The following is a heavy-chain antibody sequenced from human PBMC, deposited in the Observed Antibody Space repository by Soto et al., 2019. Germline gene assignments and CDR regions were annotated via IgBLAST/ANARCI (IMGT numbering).Heavy chain of an antibody. CDR2: ITTSDDIT. D-gene: IGHD2-15*01. Sequence: EVQLFESGGGLVEPGESLRLSCAASGFIFKDFAMSWVRQAPGKGLEWVSTITTSDDITYSADSVRGRFTISRDNSANTLFLTMSSLRDDDTATYYCTKGDSSGNFDPSAGYSTPDHWGQGTLVTVSS. J-gene: IGHJ5*02. CDR1: GFIFKDFA. V-gene: IGHV3-23*01. CDR3: TKGDSSGNFDPSAGYSTPDH.